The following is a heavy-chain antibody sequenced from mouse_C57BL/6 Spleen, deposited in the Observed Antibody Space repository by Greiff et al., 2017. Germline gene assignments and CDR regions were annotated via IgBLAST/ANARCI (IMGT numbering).Heavy chain of an antibody. V-gene: IGHV1-15*01. J-gene: IGHJ4*01. CDR3: TRTTTAGNYAMGY. Sequence: VQLQQPGAELVRPGASVTLSCKASGYTFTDYEMHWVKQTPVHGLEWIGAIDPETGGTAYNQKFKGKAILTADKSSSTAYMELRSLTSEDSAVYYCTRTTTAGNYAMGYWGQGTSVTVSS. CDR1: GYTFTDYE. CDR2: IDPETGGT. D-gene: IGHD1-2*01.